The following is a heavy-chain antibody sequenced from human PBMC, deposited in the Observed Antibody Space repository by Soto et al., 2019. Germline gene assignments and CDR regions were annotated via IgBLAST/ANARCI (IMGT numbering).Heavy chain of an antibody. CDR1: GGSISSGDYY. CDR2: IYYSGST. CDR3: ARVDESGSYPTIDY. D-gene: IGHD1-26*01. J-gene: IGHJ4*02. Sequence: LSLTCTVSGGSISSGDYYWSWIRQPPGKGLEWIGYIYYSGSTYYNPSLKSRVTISVDTSKNQFSLKLSSVTAADTAVYYCARVDESGSYPTIDYWGQGTLVTVSS. V-gene: IGHV4-30-4*01.